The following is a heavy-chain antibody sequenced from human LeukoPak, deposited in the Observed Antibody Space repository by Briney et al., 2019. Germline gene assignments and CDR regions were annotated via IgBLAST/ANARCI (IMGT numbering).Heavy chain of an antibody. CDR2: ISGSGGST. CDR1: GFTFSSYA. CDR3: AKNPRYFDWLLLRADFDY. Sequence: GGSLRLSCAASGFTFSSYAMSWVRQAPGKGLEWVSAISGSGGSTYYADSVKGRFTISRDNSKNTLYLQMNSLRAEDTAVYYCAKNPRYFDWLLLRADFDYWGQGTLVTVSS. D-gene: IGHD3-9*01. J-gene: IGHJ4*02. V-gene: IGHV3-23*01.